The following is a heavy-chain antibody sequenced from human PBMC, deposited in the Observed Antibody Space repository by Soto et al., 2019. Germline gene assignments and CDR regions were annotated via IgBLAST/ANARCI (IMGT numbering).Heavy chain of an antibody. J-gene: IGHJ5*01. CDR2: VYHNGGA. Sequence: SETLSLTCTVSGVSIHNSHSFWAWVRQPPGKGLEFIGSVYHNGGAHYNSSLKSRVTISVDTAHNQVSLRMMSLTAADTAVYYCGRVVEGATRHTDPDSWGQGILVT. V-gene: IGHV4-39*01. CDR1: GVSIHNSHSF. D-gene: IGHD2-21*01. CDR3: GRVVEGATRHTDPDS.